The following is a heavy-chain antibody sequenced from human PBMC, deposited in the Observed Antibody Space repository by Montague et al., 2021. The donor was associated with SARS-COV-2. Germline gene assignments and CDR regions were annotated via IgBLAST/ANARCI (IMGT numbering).Heavy chain of an antibody. J-gene: IGHJ6*02. D-gene: IGHD6-13*01. Sequence: TLSLTCTVSGGSFSSRSYYWSWIRQSAGKGLEFLGRVYITGSTNYNPSLESRVTTSIDTSKNQFSLKLSSVTAADTAVYYCARARWGEAARGTFYYGMDVWGQGTTVTVSS. CDR2: VYITGST. CDR1: GGSFSSRSYY. V-gene: IGHV4-61*02. CDR3: ARARWGEAARGTFYYGMDV.